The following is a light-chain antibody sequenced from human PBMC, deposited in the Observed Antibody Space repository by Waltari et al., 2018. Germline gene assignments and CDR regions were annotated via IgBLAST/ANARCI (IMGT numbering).Light chain of an antibody. J-gene: IGKJ2*01. V-gene: IGKV2-30*01. CDR1: QSLVYSDGNTY. Sequence: DVVLTQSPLSLPVTLEQPASISCRSSQSLVYSDGNTYLNWFHQRPGQSPRRLFYKISNRDSGVPDRCSGSASGADFTLKISRVEAEDVGVYYCMQGTHWPYTFGQGTKLEIK. CDR3: MQGTHWPYT. CDR2: KIS.